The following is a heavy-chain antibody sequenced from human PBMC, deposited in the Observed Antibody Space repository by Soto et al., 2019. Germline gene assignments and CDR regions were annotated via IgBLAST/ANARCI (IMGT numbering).Heavy chain of an antibody. CDR2: IYSGGST. D-gene: IGHD3-22*01. J-gene: IGHJ3*02. CDR3: ASDSPDYYDSSGYYDAFDI. Sequence: GGSLRLSCAASGFTVSSNYMSWVRQAPGKGLEWVSVIYSGGSTYYADSVKGRFTISRDNSKNTLYLQMNSLRAEDTAVYYCASDSPDYYDSSGYYDAFDIWGQGTMVTVSS. CDR1: GFTVSSNY. V-gene: IGHV3-66*01.